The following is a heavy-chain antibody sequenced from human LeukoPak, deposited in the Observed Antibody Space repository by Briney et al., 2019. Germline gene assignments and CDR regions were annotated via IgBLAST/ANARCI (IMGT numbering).Heavy chain of an antibody. CDR2: VSHSGYT. D-gene: IGHD3-10*01. CDR1: GDSVINGDW. CDR3: SRRSGTYTWYLDF. V-gene: IGHV4/OR15-8*02. J-gene: IGHJ2*01. Sequence: SETLSLTCDVSGDSVINGDWWTWVRQPPGKGLEWIGEVSHSGYTNYNPSLESRVAISIDKSNNHFSLTLRSVSAADTAVYFCSRRSGTYTWYLDFWGRGTLVTVSS.